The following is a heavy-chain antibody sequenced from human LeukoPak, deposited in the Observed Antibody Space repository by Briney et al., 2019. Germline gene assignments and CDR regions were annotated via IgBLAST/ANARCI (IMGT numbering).Heavy chain of an antibody. J-gene: IGHJ2*01. Sequence: SETLSLTCIVSGGSIRSIDYHWGWIRQPPGKGLELIGNIFYSGSTHYNPSLKSRFSLTVDTSNNQFSLELRSVTAADTAFFFWGDSRWGGNGPYAWYFDLWGAGTLVTVSS. CDR3: GDSRWGGNGPYAWYFDL. CDR2: IFYSGST. CDR1: GGSIRSIDYH. D-gene: IGHD2-8*01. V-gene: IGHV4-39*01.